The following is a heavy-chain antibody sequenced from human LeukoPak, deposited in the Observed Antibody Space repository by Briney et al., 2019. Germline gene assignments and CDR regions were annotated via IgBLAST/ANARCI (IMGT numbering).Heavy chain of an antibody. CDR1: GFTFSRYW. CDR3: ASPPVATGGNVYFHH. CDR2: INPDGSAT. Sequence: PGGSLRLSCAASGFTFSRYWMSWVRQAPGKGLEWVANINPDGSATYYVDSVKGRFTISRDNAKNSMYLQVNSVRAEDTAVYYCASPPVATGGNVYFHHWGQGTLVTVSS. D-gene: IGHD6-13*01. V-gene: IGHV3-7*02. J-gene: IGHJ1*01.